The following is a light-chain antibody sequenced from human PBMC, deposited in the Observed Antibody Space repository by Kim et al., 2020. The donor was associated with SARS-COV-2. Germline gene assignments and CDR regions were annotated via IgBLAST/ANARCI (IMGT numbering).Light chain of an antibody. CDR2: DVT. J-gene: IGLJ1*01. CDR3: CSFAGTSYV. Sequence: PGQSVTISCTGTSSDVGAYNYVSWYQHHPGTAPKLMIYDVTERPSGVPDRFSGSKSGDTASLTISGLQAEDEADYYCCSFAGTSYVFGIGTKVTVL. V-gene: IGLV2-11*01. CDR1: SSDVGAYNY.